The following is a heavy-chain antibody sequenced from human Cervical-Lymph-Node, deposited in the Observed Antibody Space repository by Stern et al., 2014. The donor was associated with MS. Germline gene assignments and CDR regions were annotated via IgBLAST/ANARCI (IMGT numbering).Heavy chain of an antibody. CDR3: ARCGSGWSLFDY. CDR1: GYSFSNYW. Sequence: EVQLLQSGAEVKKPGESLKISCKGSGYSFSNYWIGWGRQMPGKGLEWMGIIYPGDSDTKYSPSFQGQVTISADKSISTAYLQCNSLKASDTAMYYCARCGSGWSLFDYWGQGTLVTVSS. V-gene: IGHV5-51*03. J-gene: IGHJ4*02. D-gene: IGHD6-19*01. CDR2: IYPGDSDT.